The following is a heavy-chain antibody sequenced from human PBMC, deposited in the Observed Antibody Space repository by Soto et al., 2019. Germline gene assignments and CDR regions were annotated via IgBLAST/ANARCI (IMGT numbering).Heavy chain of an antibody. CDR2: ISYDGSNK. CDR3: AREVRGQQWPLGY. D-gene: IGHD6-19*01. Sequence: GGSLRLSCAASGFTFSSYAMHWVRQAPGKGLEWVAVISYDGSNKYYADSVKGRFTISRDNSKNTLYLQMSSLRAEDTAVYYCAREVRGQQWPLGYWGQGTLVTVS. CDR1: GFTFSSYA. J-gene: IGHJ4*02. V-gene: IGHV3-30-3*01.